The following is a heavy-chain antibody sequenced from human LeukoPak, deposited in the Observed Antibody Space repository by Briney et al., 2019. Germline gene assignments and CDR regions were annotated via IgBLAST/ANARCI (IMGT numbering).Heavy chain of an antibody. J-gene: IGHJ4*02. CDR3: AQLSSYYFDY. Sequence: PGGSLRLSCAASGFTLSSYGMHWVRQAPGKGLEWVAFIRYDGSNKYYADSVKGRFTISRDNSKNTLYLQMNSLRAEDTAVYHCAQLSSYYFDYWGQGTLVTVSS. V-gene: IGHV3-30*02. D-gene: IGHD2-2*01. CDR2: IRYDGSNK. CDR1: GFTLSSYG.